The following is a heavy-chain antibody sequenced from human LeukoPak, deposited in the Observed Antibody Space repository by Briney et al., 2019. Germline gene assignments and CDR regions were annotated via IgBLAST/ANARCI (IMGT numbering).Heavy chain of an antibody. Sequence: SETLSLTCSVSGGAIHSYYWSWIRQPPGKGLEWIGYIYFVGSANYNPSLKSRVTISLDKSRKQVPLNLNSVTAADTAVYYCARTSASYYYMDVWGKGTAVTISS. CDR2: IYFVGSA. J-gene: IGHJ6*03. D-gene: IGHD3-3*01. CDR1: GGAIHSYY. CDR3: ARTSASYYYMDV. V-gene: IGHV4-59*01.